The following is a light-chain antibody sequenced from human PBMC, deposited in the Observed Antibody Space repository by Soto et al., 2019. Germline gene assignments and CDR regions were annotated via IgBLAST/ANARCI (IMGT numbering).Light chain of an antibody. Sequence: IQMTQSPSSLSASVGDRVTITCRASQSIGRWLAWYQQRPGKAPKILIYDASSLESGVPSRFSGSGSGTEFSLTISGLQPDDFATYYCQQYNSYSRTFGQGTKVDIK. CDR1: QSIGRW. CDR3: QQYNSYSRT. CDR2: DAS. J-gene: IGKJ1*01. V-gene: IGKV1-5*01.